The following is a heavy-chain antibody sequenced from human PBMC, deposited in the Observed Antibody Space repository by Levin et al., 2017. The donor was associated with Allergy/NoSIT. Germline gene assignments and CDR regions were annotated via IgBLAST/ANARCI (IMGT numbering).Heavy chain of an antibody. CDR3: ARGQGTAMR. CDR1: GFTFSSFG. J-gene: IGHJ4*02. V-gene: IGHV3-48*01. D-gene: IGHD2-8*02. Sequence: GGSLRLSCAASGFTFSSFGMNWVRQAPGKGLEWVSYISSSTTTIYYADSVKGRFTISRDNAKNSLYLQMNSLRADDTAVYYCARGQGTAMRWGQGTLVTVSS. CDR2: ISSSTTTI.